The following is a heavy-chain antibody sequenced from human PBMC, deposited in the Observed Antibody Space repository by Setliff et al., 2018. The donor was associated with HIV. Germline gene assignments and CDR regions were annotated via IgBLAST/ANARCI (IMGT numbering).Heavy chain of an antibody. CDR3: ATLDYYGSATYNLALHY. CDR1: GYTFTGNY. V-gene: IGHV1-2*02. J-gene: IGHJ4*02. D-gene: IGHD3-10*01. Sequence: ASVKVSCKASGYTFTGNYIHWVRQAPGQGLEWMGWINPNSGGTNYEQKFQGRVTITADTSTDTAYMELGSLRSEDTAIYYCATLDYYGSATYNLALHYWGQGTLVTVSS. CDR2: INPNSGGT.